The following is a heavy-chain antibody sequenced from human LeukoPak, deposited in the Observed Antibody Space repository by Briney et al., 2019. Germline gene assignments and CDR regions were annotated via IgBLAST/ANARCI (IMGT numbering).Heavy chain of an antibody. CDR3: ARDMGYCSGGNCYRWFHT. CDR2: ISHTGYTT. J-gene: IGHJ5*02. V-gene: IGHV3-48*01. D-gene: IGHD2-15*01. Sequence: GGSLRLSCAVSGFTFSSCSFSWVRQAPGKGLEWVSYISHTGYTTYYAASVKGRFTISRDDARNSVSLQVNSLRAEDTAVYYCARDMGYCSGGNCYRWFHTWGQGTLVTVSS. CDR1: GFTFSSCS.